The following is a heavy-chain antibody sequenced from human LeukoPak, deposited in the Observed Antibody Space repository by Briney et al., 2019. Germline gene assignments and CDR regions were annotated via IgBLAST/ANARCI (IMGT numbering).Heavy chain of an antibody. CDR2: INPNSGGT. CDR1: GYTFTGYY. V-gene: IGHV1-2*02. Sequence: ASVKVSCEASGYTFTGYYMHWVRQAPGQGLEWMGWINPNSGGTNYAQKFQGRVTMTRDTSISTAYMELSRLRSDDTAVYYCARGARDYDILTGYSLYYYYGMDVWGQGTTVTVSS. CDR3: ARGARDYDILTGYSLYYYYGMDV. J-gene: IGHJ6*02. D-gene: IGHD3-9*01.